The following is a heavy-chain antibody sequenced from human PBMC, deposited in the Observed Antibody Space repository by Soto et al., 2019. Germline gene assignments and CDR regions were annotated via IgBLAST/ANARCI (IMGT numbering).Heavy chain of an antibody. Sequence: GGSLRLSCAASGFTFSTHAMSWVRQAPGKGLEWVSAISAGGDSTYYADSVKGRFTISRDNSKNTLYLQMHSLRAEDTALYYCAKEPTSMIVVGNFDDWGQGTLVTVSS. J-gene: IGHJ4*02. D-gene: IGHD3-22*01. V-gene: IGHV3-23*01. CDR3: AKEPTSMIVVGNFDD. CDR1: GFTFSTHA. CDR2: ISAGGDST.